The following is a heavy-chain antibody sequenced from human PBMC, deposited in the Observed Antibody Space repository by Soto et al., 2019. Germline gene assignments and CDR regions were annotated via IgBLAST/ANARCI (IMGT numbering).Heavy chain of an antibody. CDR1: GGSITNNNYY. J-gene: IGHJ4*02. V-gene: IGHV4-31*03. CDR3: ARVPRSYGRSFMFDS. D-gene: IGHD5-18*01. CDR2: IKYVGSA. Sequence: SETLSLTCTVSGGSITNNNYYWSWIRQHPGKGLEWIGYIKYVGSAYYNPALKSRLTLSVDTSKNQFFLKVTSVTAADTAVFYCARVPRSYGRSFMFDSWGQGTLVTVSS.